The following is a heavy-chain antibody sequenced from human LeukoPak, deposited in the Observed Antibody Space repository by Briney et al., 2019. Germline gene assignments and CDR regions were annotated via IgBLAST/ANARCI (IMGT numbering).Heavy chain of an antibody. V-gene: IGHV3-30*18. CDR3: AKWGSGYYFDY. D-gene: IGHD3-16*01. Sequence: PGRSLRLSCAASGFTFSSYGIHSVRQAPGKGLEWVAVISNTGSNKYYADSVKGRFTVSRDNSKNTVYLQMNSLRTEDTAVYYCAKWGSGYYFDYWGQGTLVTVPS. J-gene: IGHJ4*02. CDR1: GFTFSSYG. CDR2: ISNTGSNK.